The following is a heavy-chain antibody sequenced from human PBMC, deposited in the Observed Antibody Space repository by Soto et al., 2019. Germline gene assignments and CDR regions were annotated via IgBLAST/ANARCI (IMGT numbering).Heavy chain of an antibody. V-gene: IGHV4-61*01. D-gene: IGHD2-15*01. Sequence: PSETLSLTCSVSDDSINSDKYYWGWIRQPPGKGLEWLGYVYYNGITNYNPSLKSRVTMSVDTSKNQLSLNLTSLTAADTAVYYCANLLVAVNNWFDPWGQGTLVTVSS. CDR3: ANLLVAVNNWFDP. CDR2: VYYNGIT. J-gene: IGHJ5*02. CDR1: DDSINSDKYY.